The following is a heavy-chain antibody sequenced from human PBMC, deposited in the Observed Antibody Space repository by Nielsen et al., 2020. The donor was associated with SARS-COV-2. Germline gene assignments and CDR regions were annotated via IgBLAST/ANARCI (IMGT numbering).Heavy chain of an antibody. D-gene: IGHD3-16*01. CDR2: ISYDGSNK. V-gene: IGHV3-30-3*01. CDR1: GFTFSSYA. CDR3: ARLRYPTFGGIFVQTVV. J-gene: IGHJ6*04. Sequence: GESLKISCAASGFTFSSYAMSWVRQAPGKGLEWVAVISYDGSNKYYADSVKGRFTISRDNSKNTLYLQMNSLSPEDTAVYYCARLRYPTFGGIFVQTVVWGKGTTVTVSS.